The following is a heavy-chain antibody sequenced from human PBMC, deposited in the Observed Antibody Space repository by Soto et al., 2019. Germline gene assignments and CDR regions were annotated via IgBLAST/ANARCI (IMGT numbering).Heavy chain of an antibody. CDR1: GGTFSSYA. CDR2: IIPIFGTA. J-gene: IGHJ4*02. V-gene: IGHV1-69*13. D-gene: IGHD3-3*01. CDR3: ARGVYDFWSGHPKGLDY. Sequence: SVKVSCKASGGTFSSYAISWVRQAPGQGLEWMGGIIPIFGTANYAQKFQGRVTITADESTSTAYMELSSLRSEDTAVYYCARGVYDFWSGHPKGLDYWGQGTVVTVSS.